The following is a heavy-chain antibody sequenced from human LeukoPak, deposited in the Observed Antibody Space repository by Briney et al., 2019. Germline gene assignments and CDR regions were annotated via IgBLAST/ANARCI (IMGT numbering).Heavy chain of an antibody. V-gene: IGHV4-59*08. CDR2: IHDSGST. Sequence: SETLSLTCTVSVGSKQRCHWIWIRQPPGKGLEWIAHIHDSGSTSYNPSLKSRLTMSVDTSKNQFSLRLSSVTAADTAVYYCARHLNAGSYPLHLGGQGTLVTVSS. CDR1: VGSKQRCH. J-gene: IGHJ4*02. CDR3: ARHLNAGSYPLHL. D-gene: IGHD1-26*01.